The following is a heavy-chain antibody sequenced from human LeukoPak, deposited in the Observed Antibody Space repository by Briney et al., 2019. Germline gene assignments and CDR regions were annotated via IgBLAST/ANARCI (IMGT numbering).Heavy chain of an antibody. J-gene: IGHJ3*02. CDR2: IKPDGSEK. CDR1: GFTFTSCW. CDR3: ASGNWNDRAFDI. Sequence: GGSLRLSCAASGFTFTSCWMNWARQAPGKGLEWVANIKPDGSEKYYVDSVKGRFTISRDNAKNSLFLQMNSLRAEDTAVHYCASGNWNDRAFDIWGQGTMVAVSS. V-gene: IGHV3-7*01. D-gene: IGHD1-20*01.